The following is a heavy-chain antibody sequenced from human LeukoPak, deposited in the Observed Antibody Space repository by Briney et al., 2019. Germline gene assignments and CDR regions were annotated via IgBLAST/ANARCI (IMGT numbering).Heavy chain of an antibody. V-gene: IGHV4-34*01. CDR2: INHSGST. J-gene: IGHJ3*02. Sequence: ASETLSLTCAVYGRSFSGYYWSWIRQPPGKGLEWIGEINHSGSTNYNPSLKSRVTISVDTSKNQFSLKLSSVTAADTAVYYCARDVWSLSYYYDSSGYYYVGAFDIWGQGTMVTVSS. CDR3: ARDVWSLSYYYDSSGYYYVGAFDI. CDR1: GRSFSGYY. D-gene: IGHD3-22*01.